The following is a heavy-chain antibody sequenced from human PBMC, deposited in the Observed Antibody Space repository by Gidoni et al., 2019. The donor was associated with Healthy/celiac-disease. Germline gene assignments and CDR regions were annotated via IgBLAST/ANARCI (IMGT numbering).Heavy chain of an antibody. CDR1: GVTFSSYT. CDR2: ISSSSSTI. V-gene: IGHV3-48*02. CDR3: ARGDSSSWSGSYYCGMDV. D-gene: IGHD6-13*01. J-gene: IGHJ6*02. Sequence: VRLVESAGGLVQPGGSLTLSRATPGVTFSSYTLNWVRQAPGKGLEWVSYISSSSSTIYYADSVKGRFTISRDNAKNSLYLQMNSLRDEDTAVYYCARGDSSSWSGSYYCGMDVWGQGTTVTVSS.